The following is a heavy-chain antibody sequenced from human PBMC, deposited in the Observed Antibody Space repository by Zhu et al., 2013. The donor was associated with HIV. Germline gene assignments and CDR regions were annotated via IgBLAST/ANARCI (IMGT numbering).Heavy chain of an antibody. CDR2: IIPIFGTA. CDR3: APNSYGTPGDRNWFDP. V-gene: IGHV1-69*06. Sequence: QVQLVQSGAEVKKPGSSVKVSCKASGGTFSSYAISWVRQAPGQGLEWMGGIIPIFGTANYAQKFQGRVTITADKSTSTAYMELSSLRSEDTAVYYCAPNSYGTPGDRNWFDPWGRGNPRSPVSS. CDR1: GGTFSSYA. J-gene: IGHJ5*02. D-gene: IGHD5-18*01.